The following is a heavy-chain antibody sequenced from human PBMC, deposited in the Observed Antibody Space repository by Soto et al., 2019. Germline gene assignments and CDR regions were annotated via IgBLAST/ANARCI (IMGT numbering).Heavy chain of an antibody. J-gene: IGHJ3*01. CDR2: IKRGGSDE. Sequence: GSLRLSWAASGFTFSSYGMHWVRQAPGKGLEWVANIKRGGSDEYYVDSVKGRFNISRDNAKNSLYLQMNSLRVEDTAVYYCARPLGWRDGFDFWGQGTMVTVSS. V-gene: IGHV3-7*01. D-gene: IGHD6-19*01. CDR3: ARPLGWRDGFDF. CDR1: GFTFSSYG.